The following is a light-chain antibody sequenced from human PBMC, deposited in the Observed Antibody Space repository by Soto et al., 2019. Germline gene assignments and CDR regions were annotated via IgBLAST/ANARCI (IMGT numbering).Light chain of an antibody. CDR1: SSDLGGYNF. V-gene: IGLV2-14*01. J-gene: IGLJ1*01. CDR2: QVS. CDR3: CSYTSSNPDV. Sequence: QSVLTQPASVSGSPGQSITISCTGTSSDLGGYNFVSWYQHHPGKAPKLMIYQVSNRPSGVSNRFSGSKSGNTASLTISGRQAEDEADYYCCSYTSSNPDVFGTGTKVTVL.